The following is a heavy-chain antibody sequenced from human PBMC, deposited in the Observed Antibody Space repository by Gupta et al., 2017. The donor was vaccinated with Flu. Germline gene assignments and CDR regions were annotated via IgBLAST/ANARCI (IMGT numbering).Heavy chain of an antibody. CDR3: ASPFYCATKLCYPYAFDI. D-gene: IGHD2-8*01. J-gene: IGHJ3*02. Sequence: QVQLVASAAGVVQPGNSLGVSCASSGLTFRNYAMHGVRQAPGKGLEWVAFISFVGSETYCADSVKGRFTISRDNSKHSLFLQMNSLRTEDAAVYFCASPFYCATKLCYPYAFDIWGQGTVVTVSS. CDR1: GLTFRNYA. V-gene: IGHV3-30-3*01. CDR2: ISFVGSET.